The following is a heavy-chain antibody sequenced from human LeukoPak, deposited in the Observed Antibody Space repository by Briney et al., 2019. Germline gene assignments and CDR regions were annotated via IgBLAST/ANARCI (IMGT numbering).Heavy chain of an antibody. J-gene: IGHJ4*02. Sequence: SETLSLTCTVSGGSISSYYWSWIRLPPGKGLEWIGYIYYSGSTKYNPSLKSRVTISIDTSKNQFSLKLSSVTAADTAVYYCARFSGSYSFVDYWGKGTLVTVSS. D-gene: IGHD3-10*01. CDR1: GGSISSYY. CDR2: IYYSGST. CDR3: ARFSGSYSFVDY. V-gene: IGHV4-59*01.